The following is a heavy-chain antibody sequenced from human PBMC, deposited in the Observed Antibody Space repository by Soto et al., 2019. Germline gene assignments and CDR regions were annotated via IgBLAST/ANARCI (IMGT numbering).Heavy chain of an antibody. Sequence: QVQLQESGPRLVKPSGSLSLTCGVSGGTVPSSHWWSWVRQSPGGGLDWIGNVYHTGDTNFNPSLQSRVTMSVDKSTNQFFLGLIALTAADTAVYFCPREIVTARGNNYVDPWDAGTLVTVSS. CDR1: GGTVPSSHW. V-gene: IGHV4-4*02. CDR2: VYHTGDT. CDR3: PREIVTARGNNYVDP. D-gene: IGHD2-21*02. J-gene: IGHJ5*02.